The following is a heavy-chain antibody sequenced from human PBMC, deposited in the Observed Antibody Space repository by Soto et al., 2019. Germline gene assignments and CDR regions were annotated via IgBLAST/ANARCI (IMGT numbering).Heavy chain of an antibody. J-gene: IGHJ6*02. D-gene: IGHD3-10*01. Sequence: SDTLSLTCAVYGGSFSGYYWSWIRQPPGKGLEWIGEINHSGSTNYNPSLKSRVTISVDTSKNQFSLKLSSVTAADTAVYYCARQGMVRGVTWGYYYYYGMDVWGQGTTVT. CDR3: ARQGMVRGVTWGYYYYYGMDV. CDR1: GGSFSGYY. CDR2: INHSGST. V-gene: IGHV4-34*01.